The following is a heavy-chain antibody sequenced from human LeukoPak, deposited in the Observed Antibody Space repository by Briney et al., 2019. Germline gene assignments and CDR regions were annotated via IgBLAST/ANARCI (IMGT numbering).Heavy chain of an antibody. CDR1: GGSITSYF. CDR3: ARETETVAGRGLDY. J-gene: IGHJ4*02. V-gene: IGHV4-4*07. CDR2: IYTSGST. D-gene: IGHD6-19*01. Sequence: SETLSLTCTVSGGSITSYFSTSIRQPAGKGLEWIGRIYTSGSTNYTPSLKSRVTMSVDTSRNQFSLNLSSVTAADTAVYYCARETETVAGRGLDYWGQGTLVTVSS.